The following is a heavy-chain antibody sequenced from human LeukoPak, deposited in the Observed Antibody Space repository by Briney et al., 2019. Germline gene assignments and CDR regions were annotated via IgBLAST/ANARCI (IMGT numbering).Heavy chain of an antibody. D-gene: IGHD1-26*01. V-gene: IGHV3-23*01. CDR1: GFTFSSYG. Sequence: PGGSLRLSCAASGFTFSSYGMSWVRQAPGKGLEWVSAISGSGGSTYYADSVKGRFTISRDSAKNSLYLQMNSLRDEDTAVYYCARDPYSGSYGDYYYYYMDVWGKGTTVTISS. CDR3: ARDPYSGSYGDYYYYYMDV. CDR2: ISGSGGST. J-gene: IGHJ6*03.